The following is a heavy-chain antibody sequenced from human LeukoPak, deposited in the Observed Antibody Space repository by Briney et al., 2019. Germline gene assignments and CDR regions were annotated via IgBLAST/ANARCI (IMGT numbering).Heavy chain of an antibody. CDR2: IIPIFGTA. J-gene: IGHJ5*02. CDR1: GGTFSSYA. CDR3: ARDGQSRGGFDP. Sequence: SVKVSCKASGGTFSSYAISWLRQAPGQGLEWMGRIIPIFGTANYAQKFQGRVTITTDESTSTAYMELSSLRSEDTAVYYCARDGQSRGGFDPWGQGTLVTVSS. D-gene: IGHD3-10*01. V-gene: IGHV1-69*05.